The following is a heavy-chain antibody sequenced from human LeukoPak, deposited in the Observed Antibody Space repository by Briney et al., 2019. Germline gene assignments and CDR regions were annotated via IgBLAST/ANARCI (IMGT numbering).Heavy chain of an antibody. J-gene: IGHJ5*02. CDR1: GFTFSSYW. D-gene: IGHD6-19*01. CDR2: INRDGSER. CDR3: AKGLRPGWLVFAGFDP. V-gene: IGHV3-7*03. Sequence: GGSLRLSCTASGFTFSSYWMSWVRQAPGKGLEWVANINRDGSERNYVDSVKGRFTISRDNAKNSLYLQMNSLRAEDTALYYCAKGLRPGWLVFAGFDPWGQGTLVTVSS.